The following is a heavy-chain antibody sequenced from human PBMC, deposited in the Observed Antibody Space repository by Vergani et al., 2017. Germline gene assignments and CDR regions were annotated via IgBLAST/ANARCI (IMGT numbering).Heavy chain of an antibody. CDR3: ARVDTQVPATSHFYYMDV. V-gene: IGHV4-31*03. CDR1: DAAITSGIYH. D-gene: IGHD6-25*01. J-gene: IGHJ6*03. CDR2: IFYSGTT. Sequence: QVQLQESGPGLVKPSETLSLTCIISDAAITSGIYHWAWIRQTPGKGLEWIGYIFYSGTTYDNPSLRSRLTISVDTSQNQFSLKLRSVTAADTAVYYCARVDTQVPATSHFYYMDVWGKGTTVVVSS.